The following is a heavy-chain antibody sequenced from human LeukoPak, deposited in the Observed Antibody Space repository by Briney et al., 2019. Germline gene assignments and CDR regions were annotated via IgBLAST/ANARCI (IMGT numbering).Heavy chain of an antibody. CDR1: GFSFDVYA. J-gene: IGHJ6*02. CDR2: ISWNSGSI. V-gene: IGHV3-9*01. CDR3: AKDINEAIYNRAWSHGMDV. D-gene: IGHD1-14*01. Sequence: PGGSLRLSCAASGFSFDVYAMHWVRQAPGKGLEWVSGISWNSGSIGYAESVKGRFTISRDNAKSSLYLQMNSLRAEDTAFYYCAKDINEAIYNRAWSHGMDVWGQGTTVTVSS.